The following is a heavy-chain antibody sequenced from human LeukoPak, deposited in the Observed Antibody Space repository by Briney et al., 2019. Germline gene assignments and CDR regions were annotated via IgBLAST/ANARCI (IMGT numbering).Heavy chain of an antibody. J-gene: IGHJ3*02. D-gene: IGHD3-9*01. Sequence: GASVKVSCKASGYTFTGYYMHWVRQAPGQGLEWMGWINPNSGGTNYAQKFQGRVTMTRDTSISTAYMELSRLRSDDTAMYYCARDRERNTIPALFDIWGQGTMVTVSS. V-gene: IGHV1-2*02. CDR1: GYTFTGYY. CDR2: INPNSGGT. CDR3: ARDRERNTIPALFDI.